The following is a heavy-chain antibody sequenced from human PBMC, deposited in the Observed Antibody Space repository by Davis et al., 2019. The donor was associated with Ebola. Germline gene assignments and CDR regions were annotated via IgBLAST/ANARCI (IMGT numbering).Heavy chain of an antibody. D-gene: IGHD2/OR15-2a*01. CDR2: FGTGGDT. J-gene: IGHJ3*01. CDR3: AKDNRNIWSEV. V-gene: IGHV3-23*01. CDR1: GFIFRNYV. Sequence: GESLKISCETSGFIFRNYVMSCVRQAPGKGLEWVSTFGTGGDTYYADSVKGRFAISRDNSRGTLYLQMNGLRVEDTAIYYCAKDNRNIWSEVWGQGTMVTVSS.